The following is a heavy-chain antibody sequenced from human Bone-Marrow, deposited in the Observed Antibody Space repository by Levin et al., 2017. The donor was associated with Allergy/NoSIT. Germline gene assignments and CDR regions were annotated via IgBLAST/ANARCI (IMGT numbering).Heavy chain of an antibody. V-gene: IGHV5-51*01. CDR1: GYTFSNYW. CDR3: ARVLSHSFYYYGMDA. D-gene: IGHD5/OR15-5a*01. Sequence: GGSLRLSCKGSGYTFSNYWIYWVRQVPGKGLEWMGLIYPDDSDTTYSPSFQGQVTISADKFIGTAYLQWSSLKASDTATYYCARVLSHSFYYYGMDAWGPGTTVTVSS. J-gene: IGHJ6*02. CDR2: IYPDDSDT.